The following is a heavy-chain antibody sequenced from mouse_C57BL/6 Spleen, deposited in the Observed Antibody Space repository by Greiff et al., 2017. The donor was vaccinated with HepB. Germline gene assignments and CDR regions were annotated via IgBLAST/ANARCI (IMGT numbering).Heavy chain of an antibody. D-gene: IGHD2-4*01. CDR3: ARYYDYDVSAMDY. CDR1: GYTFTDYY. CDR2: INPNNGGT. Sequence: EVQLQQSGPELVKPGASVKISCKASGYTFTDYYMNWVKQSHGKSLEWIGDINPNNGGTSYNQKFKGKATLTVDKSSSTAYMELRSLTSEDSAVYYCARYYDYDVSAMDYWGQGTSVTVSS. V-gene: IGHV1-26*01. J-gene: IGHJ4*01.